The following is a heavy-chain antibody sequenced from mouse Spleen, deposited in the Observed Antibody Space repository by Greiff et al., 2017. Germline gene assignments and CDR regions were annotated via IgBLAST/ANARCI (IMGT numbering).Heavy chain of an antibody. CDR3: ARLDYLYYAMDY. Sequence: EVKLMESGGGLVKLGGSLKLSCAASGFTFSSYAMSWVRQTPEKRLEWVATISSGGGNTYYPDSVKGRFTISRDNAKNTLYLQMSSLKSEDTAMYYCARLDYLYYAMDYWGQGTSVTVSS. D-gene: IGHD2-4*01. J-gene: IGHJ4*01. CDR2: ISSGGGNT. CDR1: GFTFSSYA. V-gene: IGHV5-9*04.